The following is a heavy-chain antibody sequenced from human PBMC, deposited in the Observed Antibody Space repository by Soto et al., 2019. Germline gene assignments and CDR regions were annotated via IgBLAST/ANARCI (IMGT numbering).Heavy chain of an antibody. Sequence: QVQLQESGPGLVKPSGTLSLTCAASSGSIFTTNWWSWVRQSPGRGLQWIGDIYHSGSPKYNPSLKGRGSISKDKAKDRCFLNLTSVTAADTAVDYCARKPDVATAKVGGGYVFDVWGQGTRVTVSS. J-gene: IGHJ3*01. CDR1: SGSIFTTNW. CDR3: ARKPDVATAKVGGGYVFDV. CDR2: IYHSGSP. V-gene: IGHV4-4*02. D-gene: IGHD3-16*01.